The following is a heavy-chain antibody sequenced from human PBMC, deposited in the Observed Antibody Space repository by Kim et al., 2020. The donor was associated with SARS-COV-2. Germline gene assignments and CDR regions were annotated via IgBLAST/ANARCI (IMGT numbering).Heavy chain of an antibody. D-gene: IGHD2-2*01. J-gene: IGHJ5*02. CDR2: IGGGGGNT. CDR1: GFTFSSYA. CDR3: AKGKASRKVDWFDP. V-gene: IGHV3-23*01. Sequence: GGSLRLSCAASGFTFSSYAMMWARQAPGKGLEWVSTIGGGGGNTFYADPVKGRFTISRDNSKNTLHLQMNSLRAEATALYYCAKGKASRKVDWFDPWGQGILVTASS.